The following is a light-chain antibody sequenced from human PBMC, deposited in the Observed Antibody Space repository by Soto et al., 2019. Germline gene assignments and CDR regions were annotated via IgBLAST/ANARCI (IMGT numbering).Light chain of an antibody. Sequence: EIVMTQSPATLSVSLGDRATVSCRASQSISTNLAWYQHKPGQAPRLLIYAASTRATGVPDRFSGSGSGAEFTLTITNLQSEDFAIYYCQHYDNWPPYTFGQGTKLEIK. V-gene: IGKV3-15*01. J-gene: IGKJ2*01. CDR2: AAS. CDR1: QSISTN. CDR3: QHYDNWPPYT.